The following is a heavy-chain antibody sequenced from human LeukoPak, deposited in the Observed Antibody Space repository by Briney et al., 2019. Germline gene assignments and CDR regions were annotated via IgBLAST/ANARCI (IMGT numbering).Heavy chain of an antibody. J-gene: IGHJ4*02. V-gene: IGHV4-39*07. CDR2: IYYSGST. D-gene: IGHD3-22*01. CDR3: ARVYYDSSGYYWRNFDY. Sequence: PSETLSLTCTVSGGSISSSSYYWGWIRQPPGKGLEWIGSIYYSGSTNYNPSLKSRVTISVDTSKNQFSLKLSSVTAADTAVYYCARVYYDSSGYYWRNFDYWGQGTLVTVSS. CDR1: GGSISSSSYY.